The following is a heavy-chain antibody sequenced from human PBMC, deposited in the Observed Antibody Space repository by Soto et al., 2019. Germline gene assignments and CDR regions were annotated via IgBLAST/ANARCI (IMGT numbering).Heavy chain of an antibody. CDR3: ARDLYGDYGAYYYGLAV. D-gene: IGHD4-17*01. Sequence: EVQLVESGGGLIQPGGSLRLSCAASGFTVSSNYMSWVRQAPGKGLEWVSVIHSGGSTYYADFVKGRFTISRDNSKNTLYLQRNSLRAEDTAVYYGARDLYGDYGAYYYGLAVWGHGTTVTVSS. J-gene: IGHJ6*02. CDR1: GFTVSSNY. CDR2: IHSGGST. V-gene: IGHV3-53*01.